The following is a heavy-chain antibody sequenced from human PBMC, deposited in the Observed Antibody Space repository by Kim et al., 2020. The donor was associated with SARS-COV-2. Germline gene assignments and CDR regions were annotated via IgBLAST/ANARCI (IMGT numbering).Heavy chain of an antibody. Sequence: SVKVSCKASGFTFTSSAMQWVRQARGQRLEWIGWIVVGSGNTNYAQKFQERVTITRDMSTSTAYMELSSLRSEDTAVYYCAADSGLYYDILTGFSWGQGTLVTVSS. D-gene: IGHD3-9*01. CDR1: GFTFTSSA. V-gene: IGHV1-58*02. J-gene: IGHJ4*02. CDR3: AADSGLYYDILTGFS. CDR2: IVVGSGNT.